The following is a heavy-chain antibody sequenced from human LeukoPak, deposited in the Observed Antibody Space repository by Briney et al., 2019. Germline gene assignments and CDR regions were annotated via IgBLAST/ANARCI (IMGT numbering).Heavy chain of an antibody. D-gene: IGHD3-10*01. V-gene: IGHV4-4*07. J-gene: IGHJ6*02. Sequence: PSETLSLTCIVSGGPISPYYWSWIRQPAGKGLEWIGRIYSTGSTNYNPSFKSRVTMSVDTSKNQFSLKVSSVTAADTAVYYCARAARAYALDVWGQGITVTVSS. CDR2: IYSTGST. CDR1: GGPISPYY. CDR3: ARAARAYALDV.